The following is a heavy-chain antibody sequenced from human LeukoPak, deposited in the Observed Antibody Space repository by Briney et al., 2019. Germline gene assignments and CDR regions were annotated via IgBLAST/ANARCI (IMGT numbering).Heavy chain of an antibody. CDR1: GGSISSSSYY. CDR3: RARHKYGGYVGGDY. D-gene: IGHD5-12*01. CDR2: IYYSGST. V-gene: IGHV4-39*01. Sequence: PSETLSLTCTVSGGSISSSSYYWSWIRQPPGKGLEWIGSIYYSGSTYYNPSLKSRVTISVDTSKNQFSLKLSSVTAADTAVYYCRARHKYGGYVGGDYWGQGTLVTVSS. J-gene: IGHJ4*02.